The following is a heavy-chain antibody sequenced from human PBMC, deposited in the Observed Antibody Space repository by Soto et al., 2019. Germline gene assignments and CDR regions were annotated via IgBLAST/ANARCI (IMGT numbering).Heavy chain of an antibody. V-gene: IGHV2-5*02. CDR1: GFSLSTSGVG. CDR3: ARGGSGDYVLDR. Sequence: QITLKESGPTLVKPTQTLTLTCTFSGFSLSTSGVGVGWIRQPPGKALEWLVFIYWDDDKRYSPSLKSRLTTPTDTAKNQVVLTMTNIDPVDTATYYCARGGSGDYVLDRWGQGTLVTVSS. J-gene: IGHJ5*02. CDR2: IYWDDDK. D-gene: IGHD4-17*01.